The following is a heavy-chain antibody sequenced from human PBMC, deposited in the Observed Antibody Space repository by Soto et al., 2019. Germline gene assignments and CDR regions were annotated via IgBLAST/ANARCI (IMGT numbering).Heavy chain of an antibody. J-gene: IGHJ5*02. CDR2: IAEDGSKK. CDR3: AKDAPTEYSSSLLDP. Sequence: PWSSLSLACAASGLNFSTYYMRWVRQAPGKVLEWVANIAEDGSKKDCVDSVKGRFTITRDNSKNTLYLQMNSLRAEDTAVYYCAKDAPTEYSSSLLDPWGQRPLVTVSS. CDR1: GLNFSTYY. D-gene: IGHD6-13*01. V-gene: IGHV3-7*01.